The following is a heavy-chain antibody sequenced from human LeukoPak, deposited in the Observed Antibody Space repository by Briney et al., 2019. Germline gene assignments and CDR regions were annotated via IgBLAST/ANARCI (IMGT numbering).Heavy chain of an antibody. CDR1: GYSISSGYY. V-gene: IGHV4-38-2*02. CDR2: IYHSGST. D-gene: IGHD3-10*01. Sequence: PSETLSLTCTVSGYSISSGYYWGWIRPPPGKGLEWIGSIYHSGSTYYNPSLKSRVTISVDTSKNQFSLKLSSVTAADTAVYYCARRRYYYGSGSRTRQDYYYYYYMDVWGKGTTVTISS. CDR3: ARRRYYYGSGSRTRQDYYYYYYMDV. J-gene: IGHJ6*03.